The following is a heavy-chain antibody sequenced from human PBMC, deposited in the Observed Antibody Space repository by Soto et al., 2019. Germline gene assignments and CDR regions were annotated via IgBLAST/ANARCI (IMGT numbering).Heavy chain of an antibody. Sequence: QLQLVESGGGSVKPGGYLSLSCAASGFTFIDFYTAWIRQSPGKGLEWISCISSGGETKNYAVSVKGRFTISRDNTENSLYLQMNSLRADDTAVYFCARDMRLYGMDVWGQGTTVTVSS. V-gene: IGHV3-11*01. D-gene: IGHD6-25*01. J-gene: IGHJ6*02. CDR3: ARDMRLYGMDV. CDR1: GFTFIDFY. CDR2: ISSGGETK.